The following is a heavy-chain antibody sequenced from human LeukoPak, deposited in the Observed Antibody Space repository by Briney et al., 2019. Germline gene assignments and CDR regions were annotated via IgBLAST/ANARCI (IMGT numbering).Heavy chain of an antibody. V-gene: IGHV3-73*01. J-gene: IGHJ4*02. CDR3: TAASRDGYNSLVN. CDR1: GFTFSGSA. CDR2: IRSKGNNYAT. D-gene: IGHD5-24*01. Sequence: GGSLKLSCAASGFTFSGSAMHWVRQASGKGLEWVGRIRSKGNNYATAYGESAKGRFTISRDDSKNTAFLQMNSLKTEDTAVYYCTAASRDGYNSLVNWGQGTLVTVSS.